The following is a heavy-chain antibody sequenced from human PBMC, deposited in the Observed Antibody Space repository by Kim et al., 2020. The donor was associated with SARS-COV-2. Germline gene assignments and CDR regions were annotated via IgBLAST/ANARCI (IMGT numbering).Heavy chain of an antibody. V-gene: IGHV3-23*01. D-gene: IGHD6-19*01. Sequence: GGSLRLSCAASGFTFSSYAMSWVRQAPGKGLEWVSAISGSGGSTYYADSVKGRFTTSRDNSKNTLYLQMNSLRAEDTAVYYCAKVGTIAVAGFDYWGQGTLVTVSS. CDR1: GFTFSSYA. CDR3: AKVGTIAVAGFDY. J-gene: IGHJ4*02. CDR2: ISGSGGST.